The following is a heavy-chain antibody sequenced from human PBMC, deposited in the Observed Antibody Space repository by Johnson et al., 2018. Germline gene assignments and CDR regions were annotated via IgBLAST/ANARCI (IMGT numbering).Heavy chain of an antibody. Sequence: QVQLVESGAEVKKPGSSVKVSCKASGGTFSSYAISWVRQAPGQGLEWMGGIIPLFGTANYAQKFPGRVTITADEPTSTAYMELSSLRSEDTAVYYCARDGLYATHSTHPNGMDVWGQGTTVTVSS. V-gene: IGHV1-69*01. D-gene: IGHD2-2*02. CDR1: GGTFSSYA. J-gene: IGHJ6*02. CDR3: ARDGLYATHSTHPNGMDV. CDR2: IIPLFGTA.